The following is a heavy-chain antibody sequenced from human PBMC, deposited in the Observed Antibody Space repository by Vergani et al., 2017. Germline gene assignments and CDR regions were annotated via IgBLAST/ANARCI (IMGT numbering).Heavy chain of an antibody. CDR2: ISSSSSTI. CDR1: GFTFSSYS. V-gene: IGHV3-48*04. D-gene: IGHD3-22*01. CDR3: AKEYTMIVVPNWFDP. Sequence: EVQLVESGGGLVQPGGSLRLSCAASGFTFSSYSMNWVRQAPGKGLEWVSYISSSSSTIYYADSVKVRFTISRDNAKNSLYLQMNSLRAEDTAVYYCAKEYTMIVVPNWFDPWGQGTLVTVSS. J-gene: IGHJ5*02.